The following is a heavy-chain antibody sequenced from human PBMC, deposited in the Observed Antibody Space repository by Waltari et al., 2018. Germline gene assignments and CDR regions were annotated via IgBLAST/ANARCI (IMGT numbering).Heavy chain of an antibody. CDR1: GFTFSSYA. CDR2: ISGSGGST. D-gene: IGHD6-19*01. V-gene: IGHV3-23*01. J-gene: IGHJ3*02. Sequence: EVQLLESGGGLVQPGGSLRLSCAASGFTFSSYAMSWVRQAPGKGLEWVSAISGSGGSTYSADSVKGRFTISRDNSKNTLYRQMNSLRAEDTAVYYCAKGSIISGWYSAFDIWGQGTMVTVSS. CDR3: AKGSIISGWYSAFDI.